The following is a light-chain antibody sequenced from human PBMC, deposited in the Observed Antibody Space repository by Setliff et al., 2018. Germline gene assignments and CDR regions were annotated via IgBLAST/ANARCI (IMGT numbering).Light chain of an antibody. V-gene: IGLV2-14*01. J-gene: IGLJ1*01. CDR2: DVT. CDR3: SSYARGNFV. CDR1: SSDVGGYDY. Sequence: QSVLTQPASVSGSPGQSITISCTGTSSDVGGYDYVSWFQQYPDEAPKPLIYDVTKRPSRVPGRFSGSKSGNTASLTISGLQTEDEADYYCSSYARGNFVFGTGTKVTVL.